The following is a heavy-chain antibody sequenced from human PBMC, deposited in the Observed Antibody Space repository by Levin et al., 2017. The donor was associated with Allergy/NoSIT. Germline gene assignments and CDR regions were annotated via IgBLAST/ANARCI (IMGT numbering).Heavy chain of an antibody. V-gene: IGHV4-31*03. J-gene: IGHJ5*02. D-gene: IGHD3-10*01. CDR2: IYYSGST. CDR3: ARSFGSGSYVGAGNWFDP. CDR1: GGSISSGGYY. Sequence: SQTLSLTCTVSGGSISSGGYYWSWIRQHPGKGLEWIGYIYYSGSTYYNPSLKSRVTISVDTSKNQFSLKLSSVTAADTAVYYCARSFGSGSYVGAGNWFDPWGQGTLVTVSS.